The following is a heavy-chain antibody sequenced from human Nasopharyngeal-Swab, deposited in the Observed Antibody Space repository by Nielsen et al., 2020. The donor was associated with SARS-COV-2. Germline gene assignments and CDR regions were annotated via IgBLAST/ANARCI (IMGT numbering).Heavy chain of an antibody. J-gene: IGHJ3*02. CDR1: GFTFSNAW. Sequence: GESLKISCAASGFTFSNAWMNWVRQAPGKGLEWVGRIKSKTDGGTTDYAAPVKGRFTILRDDSKNTLYLQMNSLKTEDTAVYYCTMWLSHPFDIWGQGTMVTVSS. CDR3: TMWLSHPFDI. CDR2: IKSKTDGGTT. V-gene: IGHV3-15*07. D-gene: IGHD3-22*01.